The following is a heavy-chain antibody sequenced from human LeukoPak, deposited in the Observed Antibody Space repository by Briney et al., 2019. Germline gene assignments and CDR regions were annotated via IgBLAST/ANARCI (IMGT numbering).Heavy chain of an antibody. D-gene: IGHD6-13*01. J-gene: IGHJ6*03. V-gene: IGHV4-31*03. CDR3: ASGAAGRGYMDV. CDR1: GGSISSGGYF. CDR2: IYYSGST. Sequence: PSQTLSLTCIVSGGSISSGGYFWRWIRQHPGKGLEWIGYIYYSGSTYYSPSLKSRVIISVDTSKNQISLNLSSVTAADTAVYYCASGAAGRGYMDVWGKGTTVTVSS.